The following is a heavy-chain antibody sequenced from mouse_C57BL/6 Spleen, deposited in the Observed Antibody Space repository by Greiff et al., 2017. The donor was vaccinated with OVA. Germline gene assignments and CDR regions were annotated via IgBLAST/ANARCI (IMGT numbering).Heavy chain of an antibody. D-gene: IGHD2-4*01. Sequence: VQLQQPGAELVRPGSSVKLSCKASGYTFTSYWMHWVKQRPIQGLEWIGNIDPSDSETHYNQKFKNKATLTVDKSSSTAYMQLSSLTSEDSAVYYCARFYYDYDVGGDYFDYWGQGTTLTVSS. CDR3: ARFYYDYDVGGDYFDY. CDR1: GYTFTSYW. J-gene: IGHJ2*01. CDR2: IDPSDSET. V-gene: IGHV1-52*01.